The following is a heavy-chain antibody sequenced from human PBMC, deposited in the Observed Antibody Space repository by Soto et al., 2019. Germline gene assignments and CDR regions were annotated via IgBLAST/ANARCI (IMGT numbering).Heavy chain of an antibody. Sequence: EVQLLESGGGLVQPGGFLRLTCAASGFSCSDYDMGWVRQAPGKGLEWVSLIRGDGGATYYAASVEGRLTTSRDTSENTVYLDMNYLRAEDTALYYCSKDRRGGEYPAFDLWGQGTMVTVSS. CDR2: IRGDGGAT. V-gene: IGHV3-23*01. CDR1: GFSCSDYD. CDR3: SKDRRGGEYPAFDL. D-gene: IGHD2-21*01. J-gene: IGHJ3*01.